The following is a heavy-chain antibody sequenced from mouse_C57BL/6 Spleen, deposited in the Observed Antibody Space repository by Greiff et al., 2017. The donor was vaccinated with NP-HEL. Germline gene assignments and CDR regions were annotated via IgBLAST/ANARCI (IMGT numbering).Heavy chain of an antibody. J-gene: IGHJ3*01. D-gene: IGHD1-1*01. CDR3: ARPHYGSSPWFAY. CDR1: GYSFTSGYY. Sequence: DVQLQESGPGLVKPSQSLSLTCSVTGYSFTSGYYWNWIRQFPGNKLEWMGYIRYDGSNNYNQSFKNRISITGDTSKNQLFLKLNSVTTEDTATYYTARPHYGSSPWFAYWGQGTLVTVSS. CDR2: IRYDGSN. V-gene: IGHV3-6*01.